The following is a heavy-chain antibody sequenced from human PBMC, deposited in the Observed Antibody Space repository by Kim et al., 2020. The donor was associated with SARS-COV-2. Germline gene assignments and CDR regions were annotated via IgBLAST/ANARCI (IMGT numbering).Heavy chain of an antibody. J-gene: IGHJ3*02. CDR1: GFTFSSYG. V-gene: IGHV3-30*18. Sequence: GGSLRLSCAASGFTFSSYGMHWVRQAPGKGLEWVAVISYDGSNKYYADSVKGRFTISRDNSKNTLYLQMNSLRAEDTAVYYCANGVAVAGNDAFDIWGQG. CDR2: ISYDGSNK. CDR3: ANGVAVAGNDAFDI. D-gene: IGHD6-19*01.